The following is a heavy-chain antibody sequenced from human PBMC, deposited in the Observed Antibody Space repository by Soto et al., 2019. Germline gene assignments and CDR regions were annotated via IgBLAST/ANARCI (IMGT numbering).Heavy chain of an antibody. V-gene: IGHV4-31*03. J-gene: IGHJ4*02. Sequence: QVQLQESGPGLVKPSQTLSLTCSVSGGSISSGDYYWSWVRQHPGKGLEWIGYIFYSGSTYYNPSLKRRVTISVDTSKNQSSLKLSSVTAADTAVYYCAGGGSGDIVVVAAIDYWGQGTLVTVSS. CDR3: AGGGSGDIVVVAAIDY. D-gene: IGHD2-15*01. CDR1: GGSISSGDYY. CDR2: IFYSGST.